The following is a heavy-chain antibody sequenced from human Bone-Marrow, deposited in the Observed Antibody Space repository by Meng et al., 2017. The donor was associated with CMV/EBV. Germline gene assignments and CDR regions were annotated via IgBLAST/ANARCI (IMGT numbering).Heavy chain of an antibody. Sequence: GESLKISCAASGFTFRSFWMTWIRQAPGEGLEWVANVKEDGSQTFYVDSVKGRFTISRDNARNLLYLQMNSLRAEDTAAYYCARGHYVVDVWGQRTTVTVAS. CDR3: ARGHYVVDV. CDR1: GFTFRSFW. J-gene: IGHJ6*02. CDR2: VKEDGSQT. V-gene: IGHV3-7*01.